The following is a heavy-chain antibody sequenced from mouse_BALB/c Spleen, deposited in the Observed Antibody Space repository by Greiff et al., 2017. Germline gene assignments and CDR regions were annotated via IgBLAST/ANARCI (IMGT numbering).Heavy chain of an antibody. V-gene: IGHV5-9-4*01. Sequence: EVMLVESGGGLVKPGGSLKLSCAASGFTFSSYAMSWVRQSPEKRLEWVAEISSGGSYTYYPDTVTGRFTISRDNAKNTLYLEMSSLRSEDTAMYYCARVDPAYWGQGTLVTVSA. CDR3: ARVDPAY. J-gene: IGHJ3*01. CDR2: ISSGGSYT. CDR1: GFTFSSYA.